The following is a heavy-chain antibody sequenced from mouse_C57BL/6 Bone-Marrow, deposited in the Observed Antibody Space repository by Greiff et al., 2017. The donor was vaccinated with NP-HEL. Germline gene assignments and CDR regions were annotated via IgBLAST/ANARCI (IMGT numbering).Heavy chain of an antibody. CDR1: GFTFTDYY. J-gene: IGHJ4*01. D-gene: IGHD2-4*01. CDR2: IRNKASGYTT. Sequence: EVKLMESGGGLVQPGGSLSLSCAASGFTFTDYYMNWVRQPPGKALEWLGFIRNKASGYTTEYSASVKGRFTISRDNSQSILYLQMNALRAEDSATYYCARSIYYDYADDPFYAMDYWGQGTSVTVSS. CDR3: ARSIYYDYADDPFYAMDY. V-gene: IGHV7-3*01.